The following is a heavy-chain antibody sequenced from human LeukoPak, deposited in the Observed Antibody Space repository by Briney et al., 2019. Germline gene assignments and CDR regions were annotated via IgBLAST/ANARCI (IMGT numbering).Heavy chain of an antibody. D-gene: IGHD3-22*01. Sequence: ASAKVSCKASGYXFTSYGISWVRQAPGQGLEWMGWISAYNGNTNYAQKLQGRVTMTTDTSTSTAYMELRSLRSDDTAVYYCAISYYDSSGYYYGPYFDYWGQGTLVTVSS. CDR2: ISAYNGNT. CDR1: GYXFTSYG. CDR3: AISYYDSSGYYYGPYFDY. V-gene: IGHV1-18*01. J-gene: IGHJ4*02.